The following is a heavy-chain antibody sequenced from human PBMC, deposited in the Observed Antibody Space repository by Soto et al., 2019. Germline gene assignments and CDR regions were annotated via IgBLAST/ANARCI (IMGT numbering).Heavy chain of an antibody. CDR3: ARVGCGYENTPLDY. D-gene: IGHD5-12*01. CDR1: GGSISSGGYY. J-gene: IGHJ4*02. V-gene: IGHV4-31*03. Sequence: SETLSLTCTVSGGSISSGGYYWSWIRQHPGKGLEWIGYIYYSGSTYYNPSLKSRVTISVDTSKNHFSLKLSSVTAADTAVYYCARVGCGYENTPLDYWGQGTLVTVSS. CDR2: IYYSGST.